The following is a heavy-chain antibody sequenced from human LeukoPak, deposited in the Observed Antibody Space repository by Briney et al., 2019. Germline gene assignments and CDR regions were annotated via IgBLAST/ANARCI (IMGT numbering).Heavy chain of an antibody. CDR2: FSTSSRYI. Sequence: GGSLSLSCVASAFTFSSYTMNWVRQAPGKGLEWVSSFSTSSRYIYYADSVKGRSTISRDNAKNSLYLQMNSLRADDTAVYYCARGAGDPYYMDVWGRGTTVTVSS. V-gene: IGHV3-21*01. CDR1: AFTFSSYT. J-gene: IGHJ6*03. D-gene: IGHD4-17*01. CDR3: ARGAGDPYYMDV.